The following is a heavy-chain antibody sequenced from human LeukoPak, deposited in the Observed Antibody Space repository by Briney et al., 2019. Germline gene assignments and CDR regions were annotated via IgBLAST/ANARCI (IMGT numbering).Heavy chain of an antibody. V-gene: IGHV4-59*01. CDR2: IYYSGST. Sequence: SETLSHTCTVSGGSISSYYWSWIRQPPGKGLEWIGYIYYSGSTNYNPSLKSRVTISVDTSKNQFSLKLSSVTAADTAVYYCARVEEYYYGSGRGWFDPWGQGTLVTVSS. CDR3: ARVEEYYYGSGRGWFDP. D-gene: IGHD3-10*01. J-gene: IGHJ5*02. CDR1: GGSISSYY.